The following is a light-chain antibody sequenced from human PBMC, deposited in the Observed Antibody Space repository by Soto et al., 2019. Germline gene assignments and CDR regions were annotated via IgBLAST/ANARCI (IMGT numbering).Light chain of an antibody. CDR2: DAS. CDR1: QSVSSY. V-gene: IGKV3-11*01. Sequence: EIVLTQSPATLSLSPGERATLSCRASQSVSSYLAWYQQKPGQAPRLLIYDASNMATGIPARFSGSGSGTDFPLTISSIEPADFAVYYCQQRSNWPPYTFGQGTKLEIK. CDR3: QQRSNWPPYT. J-gene: IGKJ2*01.